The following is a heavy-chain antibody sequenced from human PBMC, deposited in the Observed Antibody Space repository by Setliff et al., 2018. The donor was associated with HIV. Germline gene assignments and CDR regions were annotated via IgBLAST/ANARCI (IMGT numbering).Heavy chain of an antibody. CDR2: IFNEKT. V-gene: IGHV4-39*07. CDR3: ARQWGDLGFDI. D-gene: IGHD3-16*01. J-gene: IGHJ3*02. Sequence: SETLSLTCTVSGGSISSSSYYWGWIRQPPGKGLEWIGSIFNEKTYYKPSLKSRVTLSLDTSKNQFSLKLTSVTAADTAVYYCARQWGDLGFDIWGPGTSVTVSS. CDR1: GGSISSSSYY.